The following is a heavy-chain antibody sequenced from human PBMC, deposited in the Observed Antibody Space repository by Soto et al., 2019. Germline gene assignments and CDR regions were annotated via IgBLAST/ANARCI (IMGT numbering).Heavy chain of an antibody. Sequence: QLTLKESGPTLVRPTQTLTLTCAFSGFSLNTNVMGVGWIRQPPGKALEWLAFIYWDEDKRYSPSLKTRLTVTTDSSKSEVVLTLTNLDPLDTGTYDCAGGNYASGLDVWGQGTTVTVSS. J-gene: IGHJ6*02. CDR3: AGGNYASGLDV. CDR2: IYWDEDK. V-gene: IGHV2-5*02. D-gene: IGHD1-7*01. CDR1: GFSLNTNVMG.